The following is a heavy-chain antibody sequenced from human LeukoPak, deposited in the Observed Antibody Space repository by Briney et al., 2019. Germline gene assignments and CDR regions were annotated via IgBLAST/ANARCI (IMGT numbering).Heavy chain of an antibody. D-gene: IGHD3-10*01. CDR1: GFTFSSYG. J-gene: IGHJ4*02. Sequence: PGGSLRLSCAASGFTFSSYGMHWVRQAPGKGLEWVAVIWYDGSNKYYADSVKGRFTISRDNSKNTLYLQMNSLRAEDTAVYYCARDRGVSYLDYWGQGTQVTVSS. CDR2: IWYDGSNK. CDR3: ARDRGVSYLDY. V-gene: IGHV3-33*01.